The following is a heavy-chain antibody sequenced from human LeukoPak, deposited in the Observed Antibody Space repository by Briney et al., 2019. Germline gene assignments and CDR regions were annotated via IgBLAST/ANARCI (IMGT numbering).Heavy chain of an antibody. CDR3: AKDLLAAAGTGDY. J-gene: IGHJ4*02. Sequence: GGSLRLSCGASGFTLSSYAVSGVRQARGKGREWVLSISGSGASTYYAASVEGPLTTSGDNSTNTLYLQMNSLRAEDTAVSYCAKDLLAAAGTGDYWGQGTLVTVSS. V-gene: IGHV3-23*01. CDR1: GFTLSSYA. D-gene: IGHD6-13*01. CDR2: ISGSGAST.